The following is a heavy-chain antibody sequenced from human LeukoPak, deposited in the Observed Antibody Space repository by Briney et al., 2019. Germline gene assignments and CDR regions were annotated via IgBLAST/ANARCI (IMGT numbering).Heavy chain of an antibody. V-gene: IGHV1-46*01. D-gene: IGHD3-22*01. J-gene: IGHJ6*02. CDR1: GYTFTSYY. CDR2: INPSGGST. CDR3: ARGSRIVYYDSSPDYGMDV. Sequence: GASVKVSCKASGYTFTSYYMHWVRQAPRLGLEWMGIINPSGGSTSYAQKFEGRLTMTRDTSTSTVYMELSSLRSEDTAVYYCARGSRIVYYDSSPDYGMDVWGQGTTVTVSS.